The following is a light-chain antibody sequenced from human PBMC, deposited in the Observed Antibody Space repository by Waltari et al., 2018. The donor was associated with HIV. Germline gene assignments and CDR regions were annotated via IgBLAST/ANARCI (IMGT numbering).Light chain of an antibody. J-gene: IGKJ1*01. Sequence: EIVMTQYPAILSASPGERVTVSCRASQSVSSNLAWYQQKPGQAPRLLIYGASIRATGIPARFSGGGSATEFTLTISSLQSEDFAVYYCQHYNDWLGTFGQGTKVDLK. CDR3: QHYNDWLGT. CDR2: GAS. CDR1: QSVSSN. V-gene: IGKV3-15*01.